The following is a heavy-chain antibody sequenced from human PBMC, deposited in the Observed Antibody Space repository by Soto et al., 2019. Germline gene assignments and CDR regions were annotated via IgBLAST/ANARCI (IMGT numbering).Heavy chain of an antibody. CDR2: IDPSDSYI. CDR3: ARQGAATIPDY. CDR1: GYSFTKDW. J-gene: IGHJ4*02. D-gene: IGHD1-26*01. Sequence: PGESLKISCKGSGYSFTKDWIIWVRQMPGKGLEWMGRIDPSDSYINYSPSFQGHVTLSADKSLNTAYLHWTSLKASDTAMYYCARQGAATIPDYCGQGTLVTVSS. V-gene: IGHV5-10-1*01.